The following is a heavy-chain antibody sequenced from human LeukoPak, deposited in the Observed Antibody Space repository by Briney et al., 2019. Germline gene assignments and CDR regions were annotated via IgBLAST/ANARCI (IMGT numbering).Heavy chain of an antibody. CDR2: IKSKADGETT. CDR1: GFTFNNVW. Sequence: GGSLRLSCAASGFTFNNVWMSWVRQAPGKGLEWVGYIKSKADGETTEYAAPVKGRFTISRDDSRNRLYLQMDSLRTEDTAVYYCSTLWAWYYFDHWGQGTLVTVSS. V-gene: IGHV3-15*01. D-gene: IGHD2-21*01. J-gene: IGHJ4*02. CDR3: STLWAWYYFDH.